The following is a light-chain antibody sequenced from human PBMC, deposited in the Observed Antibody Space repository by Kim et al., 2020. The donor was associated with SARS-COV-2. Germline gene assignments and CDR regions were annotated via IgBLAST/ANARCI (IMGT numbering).Light chain of an antibody. J-gene: IGKJ2*01. V-gene: IGKV3-20*01. CDR2: AAS. CDR3: QQYGSSPQT. Sequence: LSPGDRSTLSCRASQGINNNFIALYRQRPGQSPSLLIYAASTRAAGIPDRFSGSGYRTDFSLTISRLEPEDFAVYYCQQYGSSPQTFGQGTKLEI. CDR1: QGINNNF.